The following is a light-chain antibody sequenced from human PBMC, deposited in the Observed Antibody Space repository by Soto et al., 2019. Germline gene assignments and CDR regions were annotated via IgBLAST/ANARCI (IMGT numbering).Light chain of an antibody. J-gene: IGLJ2*01. CDR1: SSDVGDYNY. V-gene: IGLV2-8*01. Sequence: QSALTQPPSVSGSPGQSVTISCTGTSSDVGDYNYVSWYQHQPDKAPKLMIYEVTKRPSGVPDRFSGSKSGNTASLTVSGLQAEEEAYYYCSSYAGSNNFWVFGGGTKLTVL. CDR3: SSYAGSNNFWV. CDR2: EVT.